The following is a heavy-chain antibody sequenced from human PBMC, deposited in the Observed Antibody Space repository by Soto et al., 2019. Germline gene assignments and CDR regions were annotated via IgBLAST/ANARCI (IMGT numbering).Heavy chain of an antibody. CDR3: AKVEVVPAASAH. V-gene: IGHV3-23*01. J-gene: IGHJ4*02. CDR1: GFTFSSYA. CDR2: ISGSGCST. Sequence: PGGSLRLSCAASGFTFSSYAMSWVRQAPGKGLEWVSAISGSGCSTYYADSVKGRFTISRDNSKNTLYLQMNSLRAEGTAVYDCAKVEVVPAASAHWGQGTLVTVSS. D-gene: IGHD2-2*01.